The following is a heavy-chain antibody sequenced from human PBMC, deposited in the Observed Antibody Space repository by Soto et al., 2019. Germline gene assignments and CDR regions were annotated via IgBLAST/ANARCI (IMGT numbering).Heavy chain of an antibody. J-gene: IGHJ6*02. CDR2: IYHSGST. CDR3: ARDGLGMDV. CDR1: GGSISSGGYS. Sequence: SETLSLTFAVSGGSISSGGYSWSWIRQPPGKGLEWIGYIYHSGSTYYNPSLKSRVTISVDRSKNQFSLKLSSVTAADTAVYYCARDGLGMDVWGQGTTVTVSS. V-gene: IGHV4-30-2*01.